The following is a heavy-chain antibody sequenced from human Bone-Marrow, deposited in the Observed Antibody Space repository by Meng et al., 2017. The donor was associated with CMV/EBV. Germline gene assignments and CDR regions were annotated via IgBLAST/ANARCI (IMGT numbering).Heavy chain of an antibody. D-gene: IGHD4-23*01. CDR2: IRFDGTNK. V-gene: IGHV3-30*02. J-gene: IGHJ4*02. CDR1: GFTFSSYG. CDR3: AKDRYGTNSEGGEY. Sequence: GGSLRLSCAASGFTFSSYGMHWVRQAPGKGLEWVTFIRFDGTNKYYADSVKGRFTISRDNSKNTLYLQMTNLRAGDTAVYYCAKDRYGTNSEGGEYWGQGTLVTVSS.